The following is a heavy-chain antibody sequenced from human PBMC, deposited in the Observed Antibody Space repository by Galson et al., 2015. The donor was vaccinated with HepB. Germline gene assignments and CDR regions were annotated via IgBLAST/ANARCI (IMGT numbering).Heavy chain of an antibody. CDR1: GFTFSSYA. V-gene: IGHV3-23*01. Sequence: SLRLSCAASGFTFSSYAMRWVRQAPGKGLEWVSAISGSGGSTYYADSVKGRFTISRDNSKNTLYLQMNSLRAEDTAVYYCRWYQLLSGKFDYWGQGTLVTASP. D-gene: IGHD2-2*01. CDR2: ISGSGGST. J-gene: IGHJ4*02. CDR3: RWYQLLSGKFDY.